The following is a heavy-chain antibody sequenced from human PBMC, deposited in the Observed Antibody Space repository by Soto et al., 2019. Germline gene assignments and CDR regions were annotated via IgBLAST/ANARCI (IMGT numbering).Heavy chain of an antibody. J-gene: IGHJ6*03. Sequence: LRLSCAASGFTFSSYSMNWVRQAPGKGLEWVSSISSSSSYIYYADSVKGRFTISRDNAKNSLYLQMNSLRAEDTAVYYCARDPSYGDYGSYYYYYMDVWGKGTTVTVSS. CDR1: GFTFSSYS. D-gene: IGHD4-17*01. CDR2: ISSSSSYI. V-gene: IGHV3-21*01. CDR3: ARDPSYGDYGSYYYYYMDV.